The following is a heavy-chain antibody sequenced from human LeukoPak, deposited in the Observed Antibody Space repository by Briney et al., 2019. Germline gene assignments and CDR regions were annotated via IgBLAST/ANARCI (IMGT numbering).Heavy chain of an antibody. CDR1: GFTVSSNY. J-gene: IGHJ4*02. CDR2: IYSDGST. CDR3: ARSHSRYYFDY. Sequence: PGGSLRLSCAASGFTVSSNYMSWVRQAPGKGLEWVSVIYSDGSTYYADSVKGRFTISRDNSKNTLYLQMNSLRAEDTAVYYCARSHSRYYFDYWGQGTLVTVSS. V-gene: IGHV3-66*02.